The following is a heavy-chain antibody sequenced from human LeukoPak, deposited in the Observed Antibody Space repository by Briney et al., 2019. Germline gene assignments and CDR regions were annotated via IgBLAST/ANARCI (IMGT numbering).Heavy chain of an antibody. CDR1: EFTFSSYA. J-gene: IGHJ4*02. Sequence: SGGSLRLSCAASEFTFSSYAMSWVRQAPGQGLEWASAISGSGGSTYYADSVEGRFTISRDNSKNTLYLHMSSLRAEDAAVYYCAKDRDHDQYYFDYWGQGALVTVSS. CDR2: ISGSGGST. CDR3: AKDRDHDQYYFDY. V-gene: IGHV3-23*01.